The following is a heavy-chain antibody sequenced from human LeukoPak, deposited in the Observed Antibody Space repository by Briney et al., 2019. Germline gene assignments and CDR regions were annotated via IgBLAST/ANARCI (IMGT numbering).Heavy chain of an antibody. J-gene: IGHJ4*02. D-gene: IGHD3-10*01. Sequence: GGTLRLSCEASGFTFSHFAMHWVRQAPGKGLEWVAVISYDGKKNYYADSVKGRFTLSRDDSQNTVYLQMNSLRDDDTALYYCVRGSKIRGVIPEGEFDYWGQGTLVTVSS. V-gene: IGHV3-30*04. CDR2: ISYDGKKN. CDR1: GFTFSHFA. CDR3: VRGSKIRGVIPEGEFDY.